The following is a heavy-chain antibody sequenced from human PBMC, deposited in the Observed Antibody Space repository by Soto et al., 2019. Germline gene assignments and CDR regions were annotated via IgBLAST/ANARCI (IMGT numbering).Heavy chain of an antibody. V-gene: IGHV4-30-4*01. CDR3: ARWGSAFDP. Sequence: SETLSLTCSVSGGSISIDEYKLSWIRQSPGKGLEWIGYIYYSGSTYYNPSLKSRVTISLDRSRMQLSLNLNSVTAADTAVYYCARWGSAFDPWGQGSTVTVSS. CDR1: GGSISIDEYK. CDR2: IYYSGST. J-gene: IGHJ5*02. D-gene: IGHD7-27*01.